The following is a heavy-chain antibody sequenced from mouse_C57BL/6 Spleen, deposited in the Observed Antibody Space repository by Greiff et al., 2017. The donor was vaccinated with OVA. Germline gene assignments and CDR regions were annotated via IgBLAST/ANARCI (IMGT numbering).Heavy chain of an antibody. J-gene: IGHJ2*01. D-gene: IGHD4-1*01. V-gene: IGHV3-6*01. CDR3: AREVGRLDY. Sequence: EVKLMESGPGLVKPSQSLSLTCSVTGYSITSGYYWNWIRQFPGNKLEWMGYISYDGSNNYNPSLKNRISITRDTSKNQFFLKLNSVTTEDTATYYCAREVGRLDYWGQGTTLTVSS. CDR1: GYSITSGYY. CDR2: ISYDGSN.